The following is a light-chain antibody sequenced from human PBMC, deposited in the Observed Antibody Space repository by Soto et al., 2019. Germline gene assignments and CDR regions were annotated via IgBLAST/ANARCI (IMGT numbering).Light chain of an antibody. CDR3: QQYGSPPFT. J-gene: IGKJ3*01. CDR2: DAA. CDR1: QSVSSSH. V-gene: IGKV3D-20*01. Sequence: DIVLTQSPATLSLSPGERATLSCGARQSVSSSHLVWYQQKPGLAPRLLIYDAANRATGIPDRFSGSGSGTDFTLTISRREPEDFAVYYCQQYGSPPFTFGPGTKV.